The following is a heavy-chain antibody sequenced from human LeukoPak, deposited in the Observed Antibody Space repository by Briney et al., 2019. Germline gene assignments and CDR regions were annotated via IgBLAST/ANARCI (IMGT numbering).Heavy chain of an antibody. CDR3: ARLTAVVTFDY. D-gene: IGHD4-23*01. CDR1: GYSFTSYW. V-gene: IGHV5-51*01. J-gene: IGHJ4*02. CDR2: ISFGDSDS. Sequence: GESLKISCKGSGYSFTSYWIGWARQMPGKGLEWMGIISFGDSDSRYSPSFQGQVTISADKSISTAYLQWRSLKVSDSAMYYCARLTAVVTFDYWGQGTLVTVSS.